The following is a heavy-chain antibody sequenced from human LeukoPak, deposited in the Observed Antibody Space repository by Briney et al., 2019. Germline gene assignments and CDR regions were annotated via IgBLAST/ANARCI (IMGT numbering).Heavy chain of an antibody. J-gene: IGHJ4*02. Sequence: SSVKVSCKASGGTFSSYAISWVRQAPGQGLEWMGGIIPIFGTANYAQKFQGRVTITADESTSTAYMELSSLRSGDTAVYYCARAGVAARLTPFDYWGQGTLVTVSS. CDR3: ARAGVAARLTPFDY. V-gene: IGHV1-69*01. D-gene: IGHD6-6*01. CDR1: GGTFSSYA. CDR2: IIPIFGTA.